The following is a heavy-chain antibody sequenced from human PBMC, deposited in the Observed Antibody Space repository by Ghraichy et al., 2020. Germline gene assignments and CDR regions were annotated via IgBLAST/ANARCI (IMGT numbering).Heavy chain of an antibody. D-gene: IGHD1-26*01. J-gene: IGHJ5*02. CDR3: ARLVRAKWELFWVWFDP. V-gene: IGHV4-39*01. CDR2: IYYSGST. CDR1: GGSISSSSYY. Sequence: SETLSLTCTVSGGSISSSSYYWGWIRQPPGKGLEWIGSIYYSGSTYYNPSLKSRVTISVDTSKNQFSLKLSSVTAADTAVYYCARLVRAKWELFWVWFDPWGQGTLVTVSS.